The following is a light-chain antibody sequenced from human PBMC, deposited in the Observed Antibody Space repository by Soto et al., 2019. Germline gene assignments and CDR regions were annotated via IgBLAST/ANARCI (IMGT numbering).Light chain of an antibody. CDR1: QSISSW. CDR3: QKYNSYSSFT. Sequence: DIQMTQSPSTLSASVGDRVTITCRASQSISSWLAWYQQKPGKAPKLLIYDASSLESGVPSRFSGSGSGTEFTITISLLQPDDFATYYCQKYNSYSSFTFGPGTKVDIK. J-gene: IGKJ3*01. CDR2: DAS. V-gene: IGKV1-5*01.